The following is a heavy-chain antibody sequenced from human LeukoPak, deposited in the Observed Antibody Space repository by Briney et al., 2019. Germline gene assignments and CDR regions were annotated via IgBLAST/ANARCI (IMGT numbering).Heavy chain of an antibody. CDR2: IYYSGST. Sequence: PSETLSLTCTVSGGSINSSSYYWGWIRQPPGKGLDWIGSIYYSGSTYYNPSLKSRVTISVDTSKNQFSLKLSSVTAADTAVYYCAREAGYGSGSYGGYWGQGTLVTVSS. D-gene: IGHD3-10*01. CDR1: GGSINSSSYY. J-gene: IGHJ4*02. CDR3: AREAGYGSGSYGGY. V-gene: IGHV4-39*07.